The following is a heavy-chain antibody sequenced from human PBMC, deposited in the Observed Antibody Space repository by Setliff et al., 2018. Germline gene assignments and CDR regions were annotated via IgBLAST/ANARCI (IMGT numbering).Heavy chain of an antibody. D-gene: IGHD3-3*01. CDR2: INTNGDST. Sequence: GGSLRLSCAASGFTFSSYWMHWVRQAPGKGLVWVSRINTNGDSTTNADSVKGRFTISRDNAKNTLYLQMNSLRAEDTAVYYCAKVNNRFWSGYYPYYYGMDVWGQGTTVTVSS. J-gene: IGHJ6*02. CDR3: AKVNNRFWSGYYPYYYGMDV. CDR1: GFTFSSYW. V-gene: IGHV3-74*01.